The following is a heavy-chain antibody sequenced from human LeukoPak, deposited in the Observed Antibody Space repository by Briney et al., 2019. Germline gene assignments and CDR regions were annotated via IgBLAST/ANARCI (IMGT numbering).Heavy chain of an antibody. CDR3: ARFDWFRHNWFDP. CDR2: INTNTGNP. CDR1: GYTFTSYA. D-gene: IGHD3-9*01. V-gene: IGHV7-4-1*02. Sequence: ASVKVSCKASGYTFTSYAMNWVRQAPGQGLEWMGWINTNTGNPTYDQGFTGRFVFSLDTSVSTAYPQISSLKAEDTAVYYCARFDWFRHNWFDPWGQGTLVTVSS. J-gene: IGHJ5*02.